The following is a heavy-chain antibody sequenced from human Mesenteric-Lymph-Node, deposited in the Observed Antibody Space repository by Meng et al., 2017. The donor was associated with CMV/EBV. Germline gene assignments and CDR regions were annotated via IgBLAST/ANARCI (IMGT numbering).Heavy chain of an antibody. CDR3: ASLGYYYDSSVDY. Sequence: CTVSGGSISNYYWSWIRQPPGKGLEWIGYIYYNGNSNYTPSLKSRATISVDTSKNHFSLKLSSMTAADTAVYYCASLGYYYDSSVDYWGQGTLVTVSS. V-gene: IGHV4-59*08. CDR2: IYYNGNS. J-gene: IGHJ4*02. CDR1: GGSISNYY. D-gene: IGHD3-22*01.